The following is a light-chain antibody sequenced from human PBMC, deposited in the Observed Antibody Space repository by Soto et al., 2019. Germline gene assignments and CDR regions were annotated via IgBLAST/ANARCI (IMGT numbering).Light chain of an antibody. CDR1: SSDIGGYDY. Sequence: QSALTQTASVSGSPGQSITISCTGTSSDIGGYDYVSWYQQYPGKAPKLMISEVSNRPSGVSNRFSGSKSGNTASLTISGLQAEDEADYYCFSYSTSSTQVFGGGTKVTVL. V-gene: IGLV2-14*01. J-gene: IGLJ3*02. CDR3: FSYSTSSTQV. CDR2: EVS.